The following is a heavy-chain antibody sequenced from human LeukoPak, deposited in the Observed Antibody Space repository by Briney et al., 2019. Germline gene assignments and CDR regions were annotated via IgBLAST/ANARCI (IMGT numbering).Heavy chain of an antibody. D-gene: IGHD2-21*02. CDR3: VREDIVVVTTLDH. CDR2: ITSDGSNR. Sequence: GGSLRLSCAASGFSFGRFWMHWVRQAPGKGLVWISRITSDGSNRDYADSVKGRFTISRDNAKNTLYLQMNSLRTEDTAVYFCVREDIVVVTTLDHWGQGSLVTVSS. V-gene: IGHV3-74*01. J-gene: IGHJ4*02. CDR1: GFSFGRFW.